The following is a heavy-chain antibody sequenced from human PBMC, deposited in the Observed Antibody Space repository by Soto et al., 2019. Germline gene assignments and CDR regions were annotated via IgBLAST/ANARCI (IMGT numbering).Heavy chain of an antibody. CDR1: RGSIKSGDYY. CDR3: ARGRSLWFGELSPDY. CDR2: IHHSGNT. J-gene: IGHJ4*02. V-gene: IGHV4-31*03. D-gene: IGHD3-10*01. Sequence: QVQLQESGPGVVKPSQTLSLTCTVSRGSIKSGDYYWSWIRQHPGKGLELFGDIHHSGNTYYTPSLKSRIPISLDTSKNQLSLVLSSVTAADTGVYYCARGRSLWFGELSPDYWGQGTLVIVSS.